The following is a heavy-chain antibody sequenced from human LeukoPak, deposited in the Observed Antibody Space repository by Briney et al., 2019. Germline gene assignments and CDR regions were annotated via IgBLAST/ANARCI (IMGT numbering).Heavy chain of an antibody. CDR2: ISAYNGNT. V-gene: IGHV1-18*01. J-gene: IGHJ6*02. D-gene: IGHD5-24*01. CDR3: AREMATKLYYYYGMDV. Sequence: ASVKVSCTASGYTFTIYGISWVRQAPGQGLEWMGWISAYNGNTNYAQKLQGRVTMTTDTSTSTAYMELRSLRSDDTAVYYCAREMATKLYYYYGMDVWGQGTTVTVSS. CDR1: GYTFTIYG.